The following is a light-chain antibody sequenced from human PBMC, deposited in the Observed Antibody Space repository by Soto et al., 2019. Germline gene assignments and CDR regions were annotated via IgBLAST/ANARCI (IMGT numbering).Light chain of an antibody. CDR2: GAS. J-gene: IGKJ1*01. V-gene: IGKV3-15*01. Sequence: IVMTQSPATLSVYPGERATLSCRASQSVSSNLAWYQQNPGQAPRLLIYGASTRATGIPARFSGGGPGTESSLPISILQFEDLPVYYCQQYQTSPLMFGKGTKG. CDR3: QQYQTSPLM. CDR1: QSVSSN.